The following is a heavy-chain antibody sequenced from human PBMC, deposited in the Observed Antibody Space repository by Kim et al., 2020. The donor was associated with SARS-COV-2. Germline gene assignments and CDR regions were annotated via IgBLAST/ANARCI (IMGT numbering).Heavy chain of an antibody. CDR1: GFTFSSYA. Sequence: GGSLRLSCAASGFTFSSYAMHWVRQAPGKGLEWVAVISYDGSNKYYADSVKGRFTISRDNSKNTLYLQMNSLRAEDTAVYYCARARLWGAPHPMWFDPWGQGTLVTVSS. J-gene: IGHJ5*02. CDR2: ISYDGSNK. D-gene: IGHD7-27*01. V-gene: IGHV3-30*04. CDR3: ARARLWGAPHPMWFDP.